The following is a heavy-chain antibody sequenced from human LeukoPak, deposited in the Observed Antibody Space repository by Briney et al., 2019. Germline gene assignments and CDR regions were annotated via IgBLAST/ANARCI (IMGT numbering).Heavy chain of an antibody. CDR3: AKDSGITGIQRPFDY. CDR2: TWFDGSSE. Sequence: GGSLRLSCATSGFTFSNFAKHWVRQTRGKGLEGVALTWFDGSSEYYADSVKGQFTISRDNSMNTLHLQMSSLRADDTAVYFCAKDSGITGIQRPFDYWGQGTLVTVSS. J-gene: IGHJ4*02. CDR1: GFTFSNFA. D-gene: IGHD1-20*01. V-gene: IGHV3-33*06.